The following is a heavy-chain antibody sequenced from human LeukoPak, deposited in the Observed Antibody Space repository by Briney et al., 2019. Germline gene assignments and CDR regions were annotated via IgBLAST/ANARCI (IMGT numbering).Heavy chain of an antibody. D-gene: IGHD6-13*01. CDR3: AKDPVFGYSSSKYYFDY. J-gene: IGHJ4*02. Sequence: GGSLRLSCAASGFTFSSYAMSWGRQAPGKGLEWVSGISGSGGSTYYADSVKGRFTISRDNSKNTLYVQMNSLRAEDTAVYYCAKDPVFGYSSSKYYFDYWGQGTLVTVSS. V-gene: IGHV3-23*01. CDR1: GFTFSSYA. CDR2: ISGSGGST.